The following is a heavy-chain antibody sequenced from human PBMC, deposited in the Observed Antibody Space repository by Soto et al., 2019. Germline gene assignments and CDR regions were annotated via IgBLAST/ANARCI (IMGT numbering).Heavy chain of an antibody. D-gene: IGHD5-18*01. CDR3: ARDGGSSYGSFDY. CDR1: GFTVSSYW. CDR2: INSDGSST. V-gene: IGHV3-74*01. Sequence: PWVSLRLSCAASGFTVSSYWMHWVRQAPGKGLVWVSRINSDGSSTSYADSVKGRFTISRDNAKNTLYLQMNSLRAEDTAVYYCARDGGSSYGSFDYWGQGTLVTVSS. J-gene: IGHJ4*02.